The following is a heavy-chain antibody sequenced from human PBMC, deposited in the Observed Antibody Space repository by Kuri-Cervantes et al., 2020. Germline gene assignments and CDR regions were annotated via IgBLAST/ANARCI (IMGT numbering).Heavy chain of an antibody. CDR1: GGSISSYY. CDR3: ARGWRDCTRGYRFSGGPDY. J-gene: IGHJ4*02. D-gene: IGHD2-8*02. CDR2: IYTSGST. V-gene: IGHV4-4*07. Sequence: SETLSLTCTVSGGSISSYYWSWIRQPAGKGLEWIGRIYTSGSTNYNPSLKSRVTMSVDTSKKQFSLKLSSLTVEDTALYYCARGWRDCTRGYRFSGGPDYWGQGVLVTVSS.